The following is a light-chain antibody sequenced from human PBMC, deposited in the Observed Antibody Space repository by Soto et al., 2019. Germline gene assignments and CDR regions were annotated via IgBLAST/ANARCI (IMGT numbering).Light chain of an antibody. Sequence: EIVLTQSPATLSLSPGERATLSCMASQSVSSYLAWYQQKPGQAPRLLIYDTSNRATGIPARFSGSGSGTDFTLTISSLEPEDFAVYYCQQRSNWPWTFGGGTKVEIK. J-gene: IGKJ4*01. CDR2: DTS. CDR1: QSVSSY. V-gene: IGKV3-11*01. CDR3: QQRSNWPWT.